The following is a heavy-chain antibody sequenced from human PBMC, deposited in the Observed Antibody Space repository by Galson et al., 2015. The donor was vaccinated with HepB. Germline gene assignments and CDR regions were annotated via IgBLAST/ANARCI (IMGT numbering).Heavy chain of an antibody. Sequence: SVKVSCKASGGTFSSYAISWVRQAPGQGLEWMGRIIPILGIANYAQKFQGRVTITADKSTSTAYMELSSLRSEDTAVYYCARVFDQWLVRWDLNDEYFQHWGQGTLVTVSS. D-gene: IGHD6-19*01. CDR2: IIPILGIA. J-gene: IGHJ1*01. CDR3: ARVFDQWLVRWDLNDEYFQH. CDR1: GGTFSSYA. V-gene: IGHV1-69*04.